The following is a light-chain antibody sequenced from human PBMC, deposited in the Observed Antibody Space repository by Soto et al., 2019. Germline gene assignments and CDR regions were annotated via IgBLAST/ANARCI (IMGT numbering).Light chain of an antibody. CDR3: CTYTGFFTHYV. CDR1: NNDVGNYIS. V-gene: IGLV2-11*01. J-gene: IGLJ1*01. Sequence: QSALTQPRSVSGSPGQSVTISCTGTNNDVGNYISVSWYQQHPDKAPKLLIYDVGRRPSGVPDRFSGSKSGNTASLTISGLQAEDEADYYCCTYTGFFTHYVFRTGTKVPVL. CDR2: DVG.